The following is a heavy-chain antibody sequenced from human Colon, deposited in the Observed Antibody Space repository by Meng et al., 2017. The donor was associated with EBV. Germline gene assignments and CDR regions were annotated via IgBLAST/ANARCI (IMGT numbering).Heavy chain of an antibody. CDR3: ASFDHIPRRNYFDY. CDR2: IHHSGSA. V-gene: IGHV4-39*01. CDR1: GGSISISSYY. Sequence: QRQLRESGPGLVKPSETLSLTCTVSGGSISISSYYWGWIRQPPGKGLEWIGYIHHSGSAYYNPSLKSRVSISVDTSKNQFSLNLNSMTAADTAVYYCASFDHIPRRNYFDYWGQGTLVTVSS. D-gene: IGHD2-21*01. J-gene: IGHJ4*02.